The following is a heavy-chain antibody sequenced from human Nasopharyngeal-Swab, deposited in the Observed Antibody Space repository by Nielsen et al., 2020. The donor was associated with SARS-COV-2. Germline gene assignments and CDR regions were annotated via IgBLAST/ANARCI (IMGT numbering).Heavy chain of an antibody. Sequence: SETLSLTCAVYGGSFSGYYWSWIRQPPGKGLEWIGEINHSGSTNYNPSLKSRVTISVDTSKNQFSLKLSSVTAADTAVYYCARVGRDYIWGSYRYGLDYWGQGTLVTVSS. CDR1: GGSFSGYY. V-gene: IGHV4-34*01. J-gene: IGHJ4*02. CDR2: INHSGST. D-gene: IGHD3-16*02. CDR3: ARVGRDYIWGSYRYGLDY.